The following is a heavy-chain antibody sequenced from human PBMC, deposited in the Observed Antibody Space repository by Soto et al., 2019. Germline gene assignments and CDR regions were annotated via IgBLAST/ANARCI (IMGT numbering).Heavy chain of an antibody. CDR2: ISYDGSNK. D-gene: IGHD6-13*01. J-gene: IGHJ6*02. CDR1: GFTFSSYA. V-gene: IGHV3-30-3*01. CDR3: ARDSSRGSNWYYYYYGMDV. Sequence: VESGGGVVQPGRSLRLSCAASGFTFSSYAMHWVRQAPGKGLEWVAVISYDGSNKYYADSVKGRFTISRDNSKNTLYLQMNSLRAEDTAVYYCARDSSRGSNWYYYYYGMDVWGQGTTVTVSS.